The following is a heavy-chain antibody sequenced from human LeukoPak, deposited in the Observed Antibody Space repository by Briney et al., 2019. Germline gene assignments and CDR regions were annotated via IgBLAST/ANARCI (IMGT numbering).Heavy chain of an antibody. CDR2: IGGSGGST. V-gene: IGHV3-23*01. CDR1: GFTFSSYA. D-gene: IGHD3-10*01. CDR3: AKDGLGGSGSYYYYYYYYMDV. J-gene: IGHJ6*03. Sequence: GGSLRLSCAASGFTFSSYAMSWVRQAPGKGLEWVSAIGGSGGSTYYADSVKGRFTISRDNSKNTLYLQMNSLRAEDTAVYYCAKDGLGGSGSYYYYYYYYMDVWGKGTTVTVSS.